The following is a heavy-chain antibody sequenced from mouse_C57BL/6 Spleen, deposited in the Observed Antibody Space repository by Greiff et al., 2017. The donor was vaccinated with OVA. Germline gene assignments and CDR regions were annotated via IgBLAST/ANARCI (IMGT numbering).Heavy chain of an antibody. V-gene: IGHV1-82*01. Sequence: QVQLQQSGPELVKPGASVKISCKASGYAFSSSWMNWVKQRPGKGLEWIGRIYPGAGDTNYNGKVKGKATLTADKSSSTAYMQLSSLTSEDSAVYFCARGGYGSSYGFAYWGQGTLVTVSA. CDR2: IYPGAGDT. D-gene: IGHD1-1*01. CDR3: ARGGYGSSYGFAY. J-gene: IGHJ3*01. CDR1: GYAFSSSW.